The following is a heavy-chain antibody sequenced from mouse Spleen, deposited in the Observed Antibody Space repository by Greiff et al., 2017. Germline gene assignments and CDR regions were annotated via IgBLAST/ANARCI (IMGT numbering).Heavy chain of an antibody. CDR3: ARDYGDYPYAMDY. V-gene: IGHV1-19*01. CDR2: INPYNGGT. CDR1: GYTFTDYY. D-gene: IGHD2-13*01. Sequence: VQLQQSGPVLVKPGASVKMSCKASGYTFTDYYMNWVKQSHGKSLEWIGVINPYNGGTSYNQKFKGKATLTVDKSSSTAYMELNSLTSEDSAVYYCARDYGDYPYAMDYWGQGTSVTVSS. J-gene: IGHJ4*01.